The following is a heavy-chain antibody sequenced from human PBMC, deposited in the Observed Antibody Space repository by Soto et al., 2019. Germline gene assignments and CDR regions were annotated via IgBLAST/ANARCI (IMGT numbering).Heavy chain of an antibody. D-gene: IGHD3-10*01. CDR3: VKGRGGSGSLTPLVDF. CDR1: GFTFNNYA. CDR2: ISGGGDTT. J-gene: IGHJ4*02. Sequence: EVQLLESGGGLVQPGGSLRLSCATSGFTFNNYAMTWVRQAPGKGLEWVSAISGGGDTTSYADSVKGRFTVSRDGSKNALHLQSGSLSVEDTALYYCVKGRGGSGSLTPLVDFWGQGTLVTVSS. V-gene: IGHV3-23*01.